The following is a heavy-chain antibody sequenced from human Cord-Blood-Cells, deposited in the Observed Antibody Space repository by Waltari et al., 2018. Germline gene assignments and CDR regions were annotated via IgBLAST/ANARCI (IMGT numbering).Heavy chain of an antibody. Sequence: QVQLVQSGAEVKKHGASVKASCKASGYTFTGSSLHWVRQAPGPGLEWVGWINPNTGGTNYAQKFQGRVTMTRDTSSSTAYMELSRLRSDDTAVYYCARTLGNYDAFDIWGQGTMVTVSS. CDR3: ARTLGNYDAFDI. CDR1: GYTFTGSS. D-gene: IGHD1-7*01. CDR2: INPNTGGT. V-gene: IGHV1-2*02. J-gene: IGHJ3*02.